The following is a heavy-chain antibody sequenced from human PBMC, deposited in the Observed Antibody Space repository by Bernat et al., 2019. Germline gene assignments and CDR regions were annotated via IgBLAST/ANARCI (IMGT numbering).Heavy chain of an antibody. CDR2: IYHSGST. Sequence: VQLQESGPGLVKPSETLSLTCAVSGYSISSGYYWGWIRQPPGKGLEWIGSIYHSGSTYYNPSLKSRVTISVDTSKNQFSLKLSSVTAADTAVYYCARGDMVQGVPNWFDPWGQGTLVTVSS. J-gene: IGHJ5*02. CDR3: ARGDMVQGVPNWFDP. CDR1: GYSISSGYY. D-gene: IGHD3-10*01. V-gene: IGHV4-38-2*01.